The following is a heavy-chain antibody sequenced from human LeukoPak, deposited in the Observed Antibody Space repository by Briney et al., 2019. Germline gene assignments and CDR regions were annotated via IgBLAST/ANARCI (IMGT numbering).Heavy chain of an antibody. CDR1: GFTFSSYG. J-gene: IGHJ3*02. CDR3: ARDEVGGDHDVSDI. V-gene: IGHV3-30*03. D-gene: IGHD1-14*01. Sequence: GGSLRLSFAASGFTFSSYGMHWVRQAPGKGLEWVAVISYDGSNKYYADSVKGRFTISRDNSKNTLYLQMNSLRVEDTAVYYCARDEVGGDHDVSDIWGQGTMVTVSS. CDR2: ISYDGSNK.